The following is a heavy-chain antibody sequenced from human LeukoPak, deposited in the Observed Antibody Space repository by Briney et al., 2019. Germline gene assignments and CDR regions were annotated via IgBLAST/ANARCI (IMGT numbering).Heavy chain of an antibody. CDR2: ISGSGGST. CDR1: GFTFSSYA. D-gene: IGHD3-16*02. CDR3: AKDGWAGYDYVWGSYRPGPTQKFDY. J-gene: IGHJ4*02. V-gene: IGHV3-23*01. Sequence: PGGSLRLSCAASGFTFSSYAMSWVRQAPGKGLEWVSAISGSGGSTYYADSVKGRFTISRDNSKNTLYLQMNSLRAEDTAVYYCAKDGWAGYDYVWGSYRPGPTQKFDYWGQGTLVTVSS.